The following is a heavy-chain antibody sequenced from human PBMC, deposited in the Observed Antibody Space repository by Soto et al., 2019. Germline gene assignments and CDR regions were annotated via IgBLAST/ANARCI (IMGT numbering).Heavy chain of an antibody. J-gene: IGHJ4*02. D-gene: IGHD3-3*01. Sequence: GSLRLSCAASGFTFSSYAVSWVRQAPGKGLEWVSAISGSGGSTYYADSVKGRFTISRDNSKNTLYLQMNSLRAEDTAVYYCARGGLYDFWSGYYTGAVYYFDYWGQGTLVTVSS. CDR3: ARGGLYDFWSGYYTGAVYYFDY. CDR1: GFTFSSYA. V-gene: IGHV3-23*01. CDR2: ISGSGGST.